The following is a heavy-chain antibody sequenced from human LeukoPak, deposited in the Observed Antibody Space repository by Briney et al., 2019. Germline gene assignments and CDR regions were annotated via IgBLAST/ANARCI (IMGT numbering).Heavy chain of an antibody. Sequence: SETLSLTCTVSSDSISSSNYYWGWIRQPPGKGLEWIGSMYSSGSSYYNPSLRSRVTISVDTSKNQFSLRLSSVTAADTAVYYCARPQTGIAAAGTVYYFDYWGQGTLVTVSS. CDR1: SDSISSSNYY. D-gene: IGHD6-13*01. V-gene: IGHV4-39*01. CDR3: ARPQTGIAAAGTVYYFDY. CDR2: MYSSGSS. J-gene: IGHJ4*02.